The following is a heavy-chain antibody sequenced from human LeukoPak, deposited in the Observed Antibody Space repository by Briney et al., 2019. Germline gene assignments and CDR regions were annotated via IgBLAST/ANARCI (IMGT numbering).Heavy chain of an antibody. V-gene: IGHV4-30-4*01. CDR3: ARAHGSPSVRLFDS. D-gene: IGHD3-10*01. CDR1: GVSISSGDYC. Sequence: SETLSLTCTVSGVSISSGDYCWSWLRQPPGKVLEWIGYVYHSGSTYYSPPLPNRVTLSVDTSNNQFSLKLSSVTAADTAVYYCARAHGSPSVRLFDSWGQGTLVTVSS. CDR2: VYHSGST. J-gene: IGHJ4*02.